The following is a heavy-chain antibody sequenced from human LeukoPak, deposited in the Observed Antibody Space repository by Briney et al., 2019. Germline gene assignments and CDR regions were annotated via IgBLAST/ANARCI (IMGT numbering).Heavy chain of an antibody. CDR3: AKCNIEYYYYMDV. CDR1: GGSISSYY. Sequence: SETLSLTCTVSGGSISSYYWSWIRQPPGKGLEWIGYIYYSGSTNYNPSLKSRVTISVKTSKNQFSLKLSSVTAADTAVYYCAKCNIEYYYYMDVWGKGTTVTVSS. CDR2: IYYSGST. J-gene: IGHJ6*03. D-gene: IGHD2-8*01. V-gene: IGHV4-59*12.